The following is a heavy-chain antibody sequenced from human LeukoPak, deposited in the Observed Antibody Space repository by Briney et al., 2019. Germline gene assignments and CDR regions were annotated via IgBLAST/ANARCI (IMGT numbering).Heavy chain of an antibody. J-gene: IGHJ5*02. CDR2: IRYDGSNK. D-gene: IGHD6-13*01. CDR3: AKAPYRSSWYLSWLDP. Sequence: GGSLRLSCAASGFTFGIYGMHWVRQAPGKGLEWVAFIRYDGSNKYYADSVKGRFTISRDNSKTTLYVQMNSLRAEDTAVYYCAKAPYRSSWYLSWLDPWGQGTLVTVSS. V-gene: IGHV3-30*02. CDR1: GFTFGIYG.